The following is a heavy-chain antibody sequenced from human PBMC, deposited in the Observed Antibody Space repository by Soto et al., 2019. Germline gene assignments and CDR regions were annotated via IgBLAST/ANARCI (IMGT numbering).Heavy chain of an antibody. Sequence: QVQLVQSGAEVKKPGASVKVSCKASGYTFTSYGISWVRQAPGKGLEWMGWISAYNGNTNYAQKLQVRVTMTTHTSTSTAYMELRSLRSDDTAVYYCASDSYDPNWFDPWGHGALVTVSS. CDR2: ISAYNGNT. D-gene: IGHD3-3*01. J-gene: IGHJ5*02. V-gene: IGHV1-18*04. CDR1: GYTFTSYG. CDR3: ASDSYDPNWFDP.